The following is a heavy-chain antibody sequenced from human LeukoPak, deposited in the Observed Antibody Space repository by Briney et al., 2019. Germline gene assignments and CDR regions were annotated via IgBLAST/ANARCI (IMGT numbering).Heavy chain of an antibody. D-gene: IGHD3/OR15-3a*01. J-gene: IGHJ6*03. V-gene: IGHV4-59*11. CDR1: GASISSHY. Sequence: NPSETLSLTCAVSGASISSHYWSWIRQPPGKGLEWIGYTSGSISDNPSLKSRVVVSVDPSQNQVSLSLTSVTAADTAVYYCARVLAIFGLDTTDFYMDVWGKGTTVTVSS. CDR3: ARVLAIFGLDTTDFYMDV. CDR2: TSGSI.